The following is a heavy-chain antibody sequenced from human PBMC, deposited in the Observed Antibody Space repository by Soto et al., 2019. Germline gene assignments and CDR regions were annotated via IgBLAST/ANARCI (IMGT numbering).Heavy chain of an antibody. CDR2: ISYSGST. D-gene: IGHD5-18*01. J-gene: IGHJ5*02. CDR3: ARGRGYSYGLDP. Sequence: SETLSLTCTVSGGSISSGNYYWSWIRQPPGKGLEWIGFISYSGSTSYSPSLKSRVAISLDTSKNQFSLSLSSVTAADTAVYYCARGRGYSYGLDPWGQGTLVTVSS. V-gene: IGHV4-30-4*01. CDR1: GGSISSGNYY.